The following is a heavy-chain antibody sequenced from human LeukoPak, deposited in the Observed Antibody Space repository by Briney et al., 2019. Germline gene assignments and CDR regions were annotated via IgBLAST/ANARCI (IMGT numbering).Heavy chain of an antibody. CDR2: ISYDGSNK. CDR1: GFTFSSHG. V-gene: IGHV3-30*18. CDR3: AKDAILDY. Sequence: PGGSLRLSCAASGFTFSSHGMHWVRQAPGKGLEWVAVISYDGSNKYYADSVKGRFTISRDNSKNTLYLQMNSLRAEDTAVYYCAKDAILDYWGQGTLVTVSS. J-gene: IGHJ4*02.